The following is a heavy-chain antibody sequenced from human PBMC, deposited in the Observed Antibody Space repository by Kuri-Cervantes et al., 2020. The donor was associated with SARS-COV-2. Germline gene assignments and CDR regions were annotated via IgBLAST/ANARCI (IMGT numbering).Heavy chain of an antibody. Sequence: ETLSLTCAASGFTFSSYSMNWVRQAPGKGLQWVSSISSSSGYIYYADSVKGRFTISRDNAKNSLYLQMNSLRAEDTAVYYCARDQSGSYYFGYFDYWGQGTLVTVSS. CDR3: ARDQSGSYYFGYFDY. CDR2: ISSSSGYI. D-gene: IGHD1-26*01. CDR1: GFTFSSYS. V-gene: IGHV3-21*01. J-gene: IGHJ4*02.